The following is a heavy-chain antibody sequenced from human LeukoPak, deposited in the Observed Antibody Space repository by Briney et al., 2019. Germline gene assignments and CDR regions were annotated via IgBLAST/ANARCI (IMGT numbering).Heavy chain of an antibody. V-gene: IGHV1-2*02. CDR2: INPNSGGT. D-gene: IGHD6-19*01. Sequence: ASVKVSCKASGYTFTVYYMHWVRQAPGQGLEWMGWINPNSGGTNYAQKFQGRVTMTRDTSISTAYMELSRLRSDDTAVYYCARDWGQYSSGWFRKYYFDYWGQGTLVTVSS. J-gene: IGHJ4*02. CDR3: ARDWGQYSSGWFRKYYFDY. CDR1: GYTFTVYY.